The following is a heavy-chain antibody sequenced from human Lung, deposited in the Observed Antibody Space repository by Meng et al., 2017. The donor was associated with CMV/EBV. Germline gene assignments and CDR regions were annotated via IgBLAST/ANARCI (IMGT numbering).Heavy chain of an antibody. J-gene: IGHJ4*02. V-gene: IGHV7-4-1*02. CDR3: ARLYCSGGSCYTIDY. D-gene: IGHD2-15*01. CDR2: TNTTTGNP. Sequence: ERAGQSGSGLRRPGDSVKVSCKASRYTYTSYDMNWVRQAPGQGIEWMGWTNTTTGNPTYAQGFTGRFVFPLDTSVSTAYLQIRSLKAADTAVYYCARLYCSGGSCYTIDYWGQGTLVTVSS. CDR1: RYTYTSYD.